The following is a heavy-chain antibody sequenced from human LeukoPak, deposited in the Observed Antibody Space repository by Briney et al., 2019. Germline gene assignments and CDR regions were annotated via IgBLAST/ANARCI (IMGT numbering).Heavy chain of an antibody. J-gene: IGHJ5*02. Sequence: PGGSLRLSCAASGFTFSNNAMSWVRQAPGKGLEWVSAISGSGGNTYYADSVKGRFTISRDNSKNTLYLQMNSLRAEDTAVYYCARDREQLAPYGWFDPWGQGTLVTVSS. V-gene: IGHV3-23*01. CDR3: ARDREQLAPYGWFDP. CDR2: ISGSGGNT. CDR1: GFTFSNNA. D-gene: IGHD6-13*01.